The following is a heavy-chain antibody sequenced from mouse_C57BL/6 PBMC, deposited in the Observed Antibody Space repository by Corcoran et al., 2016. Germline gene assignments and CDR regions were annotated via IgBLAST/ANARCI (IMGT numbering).Heavy chain of an antibody. V-gene: IGHV1-76*01. CDR2: IYPGSGNT. J-gene: IGHJ2*01. CDR3: ARSNYGTPYYFDY. D-gene: IGHD1-1*01. CDR1: GYTFTDYY. Sequence: QVQLKQSGAELVRPGASVKLSCKASGYTFTDYYINWVKQRPGQGLEWIARIYPGSGNTYYNEKFKGKATLTAEKSSSTAYMQLSSLTSEDSAVYFCARSNYGTPYYFDYWCQGTTLTVSS.